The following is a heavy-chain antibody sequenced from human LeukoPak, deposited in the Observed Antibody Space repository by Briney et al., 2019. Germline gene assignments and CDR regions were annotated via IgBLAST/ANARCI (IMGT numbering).Heavy chain of an antibody. V-gene: IGHV3-23*01. J-gene: IGHJ4*02. CDR3: ARDYYQSSGYADY. CDR1: GFTFSSYA. CDR2: ISGSGGST. Sequence: GGSLRLSCAASGFTFSSYAMSWVRQAPGKGLEWVSAISGSGGSTYYADSVKGRFTISRDNAKNSLYLQMNSLRAEDTALYYCARDYYQSSGYADYWGQGTLVTVSS. D-gene: IGHD3-22*01.